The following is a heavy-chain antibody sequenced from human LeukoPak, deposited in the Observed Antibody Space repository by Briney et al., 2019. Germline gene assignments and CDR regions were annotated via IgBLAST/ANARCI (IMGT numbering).Heavy chain of an antibody. Sequence: GESLKISCKGSGYSLTTYWIGWVRPMPGKGLEWMGIIYPGDSDTRYSPSFQGQVTSSADKSISTAYLQWSSLKASDTAIYYCARRRRSSEFWFDSWGQGTLVTVSS. V-gene: IGHV5-51*01. D-gene: IGHD6-19*01. J-gene: IGHJ5*01. CDR1: GYSLTTYW. CDR3: ARRRRSSEFWFDS. CDR2: IYPGDSDT.